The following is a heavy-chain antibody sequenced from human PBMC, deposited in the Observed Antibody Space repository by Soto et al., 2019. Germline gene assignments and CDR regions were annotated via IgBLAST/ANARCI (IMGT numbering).Heavy chain of an antibody. V-gene: IGHV3-11*06. Sequence: QVQLVESGGGLVKPRGSLRLSCAASGFTFSDYYMSWIRQTPGKGLEYISYISGSSSYTNYADSVKGRFTISRDNAKNSVYLQMNSLRAEDTAVYYYARSARSGTTLEWLPHFDHWGQGTLVTVSS. CDR1: GFTFSDYY. CDR3: ARSARSGTTLEWLPHFDH. J-gene: IGHJ4*02. CDR2: ISGSSSYT. D-gene: IGHD3-3*01.